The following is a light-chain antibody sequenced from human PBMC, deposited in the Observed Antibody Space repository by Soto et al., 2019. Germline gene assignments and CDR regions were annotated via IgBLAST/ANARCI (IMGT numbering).Light chain of an antibody. CDR1: QTISSW. J-gene: IGKJ1*01. CDR3: QQYNIYSRT. CDR2: KAS. V-gene: IGKV1-5*03. Sequence: DIQMTQSPSTLSASVGDRVTITCRASQTISSWLAWYQQKPGKAHNLLIYKASTLESGVPSRFSGSGSGTEFTLTISSLQPDDCATYYCQQYNIYSRTFGQGTRVEIK.